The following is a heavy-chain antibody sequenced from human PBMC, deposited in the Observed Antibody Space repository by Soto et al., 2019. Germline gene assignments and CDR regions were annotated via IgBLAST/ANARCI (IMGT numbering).Heavy chain of an antibody. Sequence: GASVKVSCKASGYTFTGYYMHWVRQAPGQGLEWMGWINPNSGGTNYAQKFQGWVTMTRDTSISTAYMELSRLRSDDTAVYYCARVGIAAAATEYYFDYWGQGTPVTVPQ. CDR1: GYTFTGYY. V-gene: IGHV1-2*04. CDR2: INPNSGGT. CDR3: ARVGIAAAATEYYFDY. J-gene: IGHJ4*02. D-gene: IGHD6-13*01.